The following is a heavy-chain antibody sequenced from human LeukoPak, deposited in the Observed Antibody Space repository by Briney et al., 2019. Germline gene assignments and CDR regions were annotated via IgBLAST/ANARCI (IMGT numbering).Heavy chain of an antibody. CDR3: ARSSEGRYYYDSSGFSYYYYYMDV. CDR2: IFYSGST. J-gene: IGHJ6*03. V-gene: IGHV4-59*01. Sequence: SETLSLTCTVSGASISSYYWSWIRQPPGKGLEWIGYIFYSGSTYYNPSLRSRVTISVDTSKNQFSLKLSSVTAADTAVYYCARSSEGRYYYDSSGFSYYYYYMDVWGKGTTVTISS. D-gene: IGHD3-22*01. CDR1: GASISSYY.